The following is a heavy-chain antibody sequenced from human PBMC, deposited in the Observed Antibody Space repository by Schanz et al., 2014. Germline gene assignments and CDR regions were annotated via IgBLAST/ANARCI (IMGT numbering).Heavy chain of an antibody. D-gene: IGHD3-10*01. CDR3: AKGRFGELSAFDI. Sequence: DVHLLESGGGLVQPGGSLRLSCAASEFTFSTDAMSWVRQAPGKGLEWVSSISGDHRNTFYADSVKGRFTISRDNSKNTLYLQMNSLRAEDTAVYYCAKGRFGELSAFDIWGQGTMVTVSS. CDR1: EFTFSTDA. CDR2: ISGDHRNT. V-gene: IGHV3-23*01. J-gene: IGHJ3*02.